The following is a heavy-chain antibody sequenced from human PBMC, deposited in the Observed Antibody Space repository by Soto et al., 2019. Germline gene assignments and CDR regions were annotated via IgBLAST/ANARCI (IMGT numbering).Heavy chain of an antibody. Sequence: EVQLVESGGGLVQPGRSLRLSCAASGFTFDDYAMHWVRQAPGKGLEWVSGISWNSGSIGYADSVKGRFTISRDNAKNSLYLQMNSLRAEDTALYYCAKGTHLGELSTFDYWGQGTLVTVSS. V-gene: IGHV3-9*01. CDR1: GFTFDDYA. J-gene: IGHJ4*02. CDR2: ISWNSGSI. CDR3: AKGTHLGELSTFDY. D-gene: IGHD3-16*02.